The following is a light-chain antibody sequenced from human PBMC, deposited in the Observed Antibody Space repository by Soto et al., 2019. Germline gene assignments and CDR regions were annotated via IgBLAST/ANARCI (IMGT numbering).Light chain of an antibody. CDR1: QSISSY. V-gene: IGKV1-39*01. CDR2: AAS. CDR3: QQTYDIPRT. Sequence: DIQITHSPSSLSASLLYRVTITCRASQSISSYLNWYQQKPGKAPKLLIYAASSLQSGVPSRFSGSGSGPEFTLTISNLQPEDFATYYCQQTYDIPRTFGPGTKVDI. J-gene: IGKJ1*01.